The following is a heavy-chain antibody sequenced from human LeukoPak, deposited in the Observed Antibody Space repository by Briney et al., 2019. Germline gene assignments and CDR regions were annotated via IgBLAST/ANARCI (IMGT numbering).Heavy chain of an antibody. Sequence: ASVKVSCKASGYTFTGYYMHWVRQAPGQGLEWMGWINPNSGGTNYAQKFQGRVTMTRDTSISTAYMELSRLRSDDTAVYYCARDRAVRGAHAMGYWGQGTLVTVSS. D-gene: IGHD3-10*01. V-gene: IGHV1-2*02. CDR1: GYTFTGYY. CDR2: INPNSGGT. J-gene: IGHJ4*02. CDR3: ARDRAVRGAHAMGY.